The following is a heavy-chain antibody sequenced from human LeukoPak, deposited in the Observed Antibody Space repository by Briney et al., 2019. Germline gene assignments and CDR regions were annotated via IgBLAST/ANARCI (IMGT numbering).Heavy chain of an antibody. CDR1: GGSVSSDS. J-gene: IGHJ2*01. CDR2: IYNTGNS. Sequence: SETLSLTCTVSGGSVSSDSWNWIRQSPGKGLEWIGYIYNTGNSNHNPSLKNRVTISFDKSKSQLSLELSSVTAADTAIYYCARLGEMNLLQGVFWYFDLWGRGTLVTVSS. D-gene: IGHD3-10*01. CDR3: ARLGEMNLLQGVFWYFDL. V-gene: IGHV4-59*08.